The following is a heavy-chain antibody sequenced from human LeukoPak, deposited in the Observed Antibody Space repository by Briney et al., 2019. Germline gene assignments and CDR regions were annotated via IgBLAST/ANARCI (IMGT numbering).Heavy chain of an antibody. D-gene: IGHD5-18*01. CDR2: IREDESEK. V-gene: IGHV3-7*01. CDR1: GFTFTNYW. CDR3: ARYSGYSHGY. J-gene: IGHJ4*02. Sequence: GGSLRLSCAASGFTFTNYWMAWVRQAPGRGLEWVANIREDESEKYYVDSVKGRFTISRDNAKNSLYLQMNSLRAEDTALYYCARYSGYSHGYWGQGTLVIVSS.